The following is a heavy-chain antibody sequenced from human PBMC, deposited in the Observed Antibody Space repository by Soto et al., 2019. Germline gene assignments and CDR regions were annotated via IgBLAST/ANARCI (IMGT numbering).Heavy chain of an antibody. Sequence: QITLKESGPTLVRPTQTLTLTCTFSGFSLSTTGVGVGWIRQPPGKALEWLALIYWDDDKRYSPSLKSRLTITKNTSKKEVILTMTIMDPVDTARYYCAQRLPHYGLGRERGYWFDPWGQGTVVTVSS. CDR3: AQRLPHYGLGRERGYWFDP. CDR1: GFSLSTTGVG. J-gene: IGHJ5*02. CDR2: IYWDDDK. V-gene: IGHV2-5*02. D-gene: IGHD3-10*01.